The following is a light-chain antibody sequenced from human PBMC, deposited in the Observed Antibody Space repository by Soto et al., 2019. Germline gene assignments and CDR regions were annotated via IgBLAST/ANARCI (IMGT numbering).Light chain of an antibody. Sequence: DVVVTQYPVSLPVAPGQASSFSSRSSQCLVYSDGNTYLSWFHQRTGQSPRRLIYKVSNRDSGVPDRFSGSGSGTDFTLKISRVEAEDVGVYYCMQGTNWPPITFGQGTRLEIK. CDR3: MQGTNWPPIT. CDR2: KVS. CDR1: QCLVYSDGNTY. J-gene: IGKJ5*01. V-gene: IGKV2-30*01.